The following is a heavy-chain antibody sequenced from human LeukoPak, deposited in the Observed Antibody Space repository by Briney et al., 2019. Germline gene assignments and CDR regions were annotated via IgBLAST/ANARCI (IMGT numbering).Heavy chain of an antibody. CDR2: IYPGDSDT. CDR3: ARAYRSHNSDYYNFDY. CDR1: GSHFTNNW. V-gene: IGHV5-51*01. D-gene: IGHD2-21*02. Sequence: GESLQISCQGSGSHFTNNWIGCVRQVPGKGLEWMGIIYPGDSDTRYSPSFQGQFTISADKSISTASLQWISLKASDTAIYYCARAYRSHNSDYYNFDYWGQGTLVTVSS. J-gene: IGHJ4*02.